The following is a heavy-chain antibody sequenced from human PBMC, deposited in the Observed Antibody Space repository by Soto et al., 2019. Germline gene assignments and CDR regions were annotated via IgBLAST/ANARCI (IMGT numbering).Heavy chain of an antibody. D-gene: IGHD6-6*01. CDR2: ISSSSSYI. CDR1: GFTFSSYS. CDR3: ARDWSSSPLLYYYYGMDV. J-gene: IGHJ6*02. Sequence: EVQLVESGGGLVKPGGSLRLSCAASGFTFSSYSMNWVRQAPGKGLEWVSSISSSSSYIYYADSVKGRFTISRDNAKNSLYLQMNSLRAEDTAVYYCARDWSSSPLLYYYYGMDVWGQGTTVTVSS. V-gene: IGHV3-21*01.